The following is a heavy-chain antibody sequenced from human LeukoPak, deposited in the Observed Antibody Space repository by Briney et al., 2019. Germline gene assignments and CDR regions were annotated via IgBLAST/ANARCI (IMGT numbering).Heavy chain of an antibody. CDR3: ARAPVPYYYYYGMDV. J-gene: IGHJ6*02. CDR2: IIPIFGTA. V-gene: IGHV1-69*01. Sequence: SVKGSCRASGGTFSSYAISWVRPAPGQGLEWMGGIIPIFGTANYAQKFQGRVTITADESTSTAYMELSSLRSEDTAVYYCARAPVPYYYYYGMDVWGQGTTVTVSS. CDR1: GGTFSSYA.